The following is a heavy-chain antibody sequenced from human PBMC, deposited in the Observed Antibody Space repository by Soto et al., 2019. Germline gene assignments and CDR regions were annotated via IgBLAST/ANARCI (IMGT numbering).Heavy chain of an antibody. J-gene: IGHJ4*02. Sequence: GGSLRLSCAVSGFTVNNNYMSWVRQAPGKGLEWVSVIYSGGNTDYAESVRGRFTVSRDTSKNTLYLQMNSLRAEDTAIYYCTRDSSYYGAGRGVLDYWGQGTPVTVSS. CDR2: IYSGGNT. CDR1: GFTVNNNY. D-gene: IGHD3-10*01. CDR3: TRDSSYYGAGRGVLDY. V-gene: IGHV3-66*01.